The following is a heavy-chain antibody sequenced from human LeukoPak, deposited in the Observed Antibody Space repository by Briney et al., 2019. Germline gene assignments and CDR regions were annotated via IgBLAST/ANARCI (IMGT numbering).Heavy chain of an antibody. CDR1: GGSFSGYY. CDR2: IYYSGST. V-gene: IGHV4-59*08. J-gene: IGHJ5*02. Sequence: NPSETLSLTCAVYGGSFSGYYWSWIRQPPGKGLEWIGYIYYSGSTNYNPSLKSRVTISVDTSKNQFSLKLSSVTAADTAVYYCARQGGDEDYYDSSGPNWFDPWGQGTLVTVSS. CDR3: ARQGGDEDYYDSSGPNWFDP. D-gene: IGHD3-22*01.